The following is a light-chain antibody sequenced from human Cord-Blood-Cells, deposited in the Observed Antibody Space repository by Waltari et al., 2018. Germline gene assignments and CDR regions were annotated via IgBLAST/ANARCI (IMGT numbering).Light chain of an antibody. CDR1: SSDVGGYNY. CDR3: SSYTSSSTNV. CDR2: KVS. V-gene: IGLV2-14*01. J-gene: IGLJ1*01. Sequence: QSALTQPASVSGSPGQSITISCTGTSSDVGGYNYVSGYQQHPGKAPKLMIYKVSNRPSGVSNRFSGSKSGNTASLTISGRQAEDEADYYCSSYTSSSTNVFGTGTKVTVL.